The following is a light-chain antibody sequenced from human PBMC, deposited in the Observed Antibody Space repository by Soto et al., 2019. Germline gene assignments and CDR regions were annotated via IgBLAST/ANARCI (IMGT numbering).Light chain of an antibody. V-gene: IGKV3-15*01. CDR3: EQYNNGCSIT. CDR1: QSVGTK. CDR2: GAS. Sequence: EIVITRAAATLSPSPWERANLSCRASQSVGTKLAWYQQTPGQAPRLLIYGASNRATGVPARISGSVSGTEFTLTISSLQPEDFAVYYCEQYNNGCSITFGQGTRLEI. J-gene: IGKJ5*01.